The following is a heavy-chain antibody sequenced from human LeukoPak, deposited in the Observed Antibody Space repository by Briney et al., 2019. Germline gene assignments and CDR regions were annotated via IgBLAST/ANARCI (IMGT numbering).Heavy chain of an antibody. J-gene: IGHJ4*02. CDR2: IKEDGSEK. CDR1: GFTFSTSW. Sequence: GGSLRLSCAASGFTFSTSWMSWVRQAPGKGLEWVANIKEDGSEKYYVDSVKGRFTISRDNAKNSLYLQVNSLRAEDTAVYYCARGGYTYGHWGQGTLVTVSS. D-gene: IGHD1-1*01. V-gene: IGHV3-7*05. CDR3: ARGGYTYGH.